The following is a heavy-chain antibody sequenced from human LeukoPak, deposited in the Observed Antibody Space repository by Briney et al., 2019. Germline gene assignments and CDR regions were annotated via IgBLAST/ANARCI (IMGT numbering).Heavy chain of an antibody. V-gene: IGHV3-30*04. J-gene: IGHJ4*02. CDR1: GFIFGDYA. Sequence: GGSLRLSCAASGFIFGDYAMHWVRQAPGKGLEWVAAIAFDDTDRYYIDSVKGRFTISRGDSKNTLYLHMTSLRAEDTAVYYCTNSDDYGDYWGQGTLVTVSS. CDR3: TNSDDYGDY. CDR2: IAFDDTDR.